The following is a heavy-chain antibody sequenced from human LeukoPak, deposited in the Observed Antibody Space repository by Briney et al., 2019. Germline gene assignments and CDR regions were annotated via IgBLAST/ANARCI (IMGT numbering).Heavy chain of an antibody. Sequence: ASVKVSCKASGYTFTGYYMHWVRQAPGQGLEWMGWFNPNSGGTNYAQKFQGRVTMTRDTSISTAYMELSRLRSDDTAVYYCARAPDIVVVVAAPDYWGQGTLVTVSS. J-gene: IGHJ4*02. V-gene: IGHV1-2*02. CDR3: ARAPDIVVVVAAPDY. D-gene: IGHD2-15*01. CDR2: FNPNSGGT. CDR1: GYTFTGYY.